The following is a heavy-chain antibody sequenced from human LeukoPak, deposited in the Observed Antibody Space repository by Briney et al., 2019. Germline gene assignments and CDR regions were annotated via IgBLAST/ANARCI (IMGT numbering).Heavy chain of an antibody. CDR1: GGSLRSDY. J-gene: IGHJ4*02. D-gene: IGHD1/OR15-1a*01. CDR3: ASGEHSADY. V-gene: IGHV4-4*07. CDR2: IYSSGYS. Sequence: PSESLCLARAVPGGSLRSDYRNWVRQPGSKGLEWIGRIYSSGYSNYNPSRKDRVSMSVDTSKNQFSLKRTSLTAADTSVYYGASGEHSADYWGPGALVTVSS.